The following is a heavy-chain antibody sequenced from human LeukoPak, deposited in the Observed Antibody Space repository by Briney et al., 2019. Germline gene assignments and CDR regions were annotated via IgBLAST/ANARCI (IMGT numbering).Heavy chain of an antibody. J-gene: IGHJ6*02. CDR2: IKSKTDGGTT. CDR1: GFTVSSNY. V-gene: IGHV3-15*05. Sequence: GGSLRLSCAASGFTVSSNYMSWVRQAPGKGLEWVGRIKSKTDGGTTDYAAPVKGRFTISRDDSKNTLYLQMNNLRAEDTAVYYCARDSYYRMDVWGQGTTVTVSS. CDR3: ARDSYYRMDV.